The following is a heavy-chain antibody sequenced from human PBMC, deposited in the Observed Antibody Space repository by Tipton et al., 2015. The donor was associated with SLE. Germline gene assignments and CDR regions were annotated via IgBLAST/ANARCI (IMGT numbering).Heavy chain of an antibody. CDR2: ISYSGST. CDR1: GGSISSGGYY. CDR3: ARDVGGHHPGWFPYYCAY. Sequence: TLSLTCTVSGGSISSGGYYWSWIRQSPGKGLEWIGYISYSGSTNYNSSLKSRLTISVDTSKNQFSLKLSSVTAADTAVYYCARDVGGHHPGWFPYYCAYSGHGTLFTVSS. J-gene: IGHJ4*01. V-gene: IGHV4-31*03. D-gene: IGHD6-19*01.